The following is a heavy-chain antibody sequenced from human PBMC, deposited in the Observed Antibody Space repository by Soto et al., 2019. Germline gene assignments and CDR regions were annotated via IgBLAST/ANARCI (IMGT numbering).Heavy chain of an antibody. CDR3: TRSAYMDV. J-gene: IGHJ6*03. D-gene: IGHD2-2*01. CDR1: GFTFSTYS. Sequence: EVQLVESGGGLVQPGGSLRLSCAASGFTFSTYSMNWVRQAPGKGLEWVSYISSGSSTIYYADSVKGRFTISRDNAKTKLYLQMDSLRAGDTAVYYATRSAYMDVWGTGTTVTVSS. CDR2: ISSGSSTI. V-gene: IGHV3-48*01.